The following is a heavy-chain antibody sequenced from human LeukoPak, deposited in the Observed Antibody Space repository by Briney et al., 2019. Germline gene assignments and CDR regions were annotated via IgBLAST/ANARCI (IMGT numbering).Heavy chain of an antibody. J-gene: IGHJ4*02. CDR3: AIAAAGTINFDY. V-gene: IGHV1-2*04. CDR1: GYTFTDYY. Sequence: ASVKVSCKASGYTFTDYYMNWVRQAPGQGLEWMGWINPNSGGTNYAQKFQGWVTMTRDTSISTAYMELSRLRSDDSAVYYCAIAAAGTINFDYWGQGTLVTVSS. D-gene: IGHD6-13*01. CDR2: INPNSGGT.